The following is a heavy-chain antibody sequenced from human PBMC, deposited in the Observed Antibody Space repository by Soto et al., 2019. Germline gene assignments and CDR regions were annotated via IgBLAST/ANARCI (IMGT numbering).Heavy chain of an antibody. CDR2: SKSKTDGGTT. D-gene: IGHD2-15*01. Sequence: GGSLRLSCAASGFTFSNAWMSWVRQAPGKGLEWVGRSKSKTDGGTTDYAAPVKGRFTITRDDSKNTLYLQMNSLKTEDTAVYYCTTETRWGILEGGDDWGQGTLVTVSS. J-gene: IGHJ4*02. CDR3: TTETRWGILEGGDD. CDR1: GFTFSNAW. V-gene: IGHV3-15*01.